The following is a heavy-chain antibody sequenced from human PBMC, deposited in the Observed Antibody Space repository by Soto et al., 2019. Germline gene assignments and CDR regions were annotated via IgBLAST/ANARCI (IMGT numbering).Heavy chain of an antibody. D-gene: IGHD3-10*01. J-gene: IGHJ3*02. V-gene: IGHV3-30*18. Sequence: QVQLVESGGGVVQPGTSLRLSCAASGFTSSSFVIHWVRQALGKGLEWLAVISSDGNNQYYADSVKGRFTISKDNSKQTLYLQVNSLRAEDTAVYFCAKERGVLDAFDIWGQGTMVTVS. CDR1: GFTSSSFV. CDR3: AKERGVLDAFDI. CDR2: ISSDGNNQ.